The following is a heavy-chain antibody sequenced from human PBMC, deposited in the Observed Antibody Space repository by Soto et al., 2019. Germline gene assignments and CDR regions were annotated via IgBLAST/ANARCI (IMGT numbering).Heavy chain of an antibody. CDR2: IYYSGST. Sequence: SETLSLTCTVSGGSISSSSYYWGWIRQPPGKGLEWIGSIYYSGSTYYNPSLKSRVTISVDTSKNQFSLKLSSVTAADTAVYYCARQRSXXYEVSDYWGQGTLVTVSS. D-gene: IGHD6-13*01. CDR1: GGSISSSSYY. J-gene: IGHJ4*02. CDR3: ARQRSXXYEVSDY. V-gene: IGHV4-39*01.